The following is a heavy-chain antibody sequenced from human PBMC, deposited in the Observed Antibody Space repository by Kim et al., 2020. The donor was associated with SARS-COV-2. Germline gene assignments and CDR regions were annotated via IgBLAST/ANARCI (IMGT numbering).Heavy chain of an antibody. CDR1: GGSFSGYY. CDR2: INHSGST. Sequence: SETLSLTCAVYGGSFSGYYWSWIRQPPGKGLEWIGEINHSGSTNYNPSLKSRVTISVDTSKNQFSLKLSSVTAADTAVYYCARKVRENGYSYGYGYYYYMDVWGKGTTVTVSS. J-gene: IGHJ6*03. D-gene: IGHD5-18*01. V-gene: IGHV4-34*01. CDR3: ARKVRENGYSYGYGYYYYMDV.